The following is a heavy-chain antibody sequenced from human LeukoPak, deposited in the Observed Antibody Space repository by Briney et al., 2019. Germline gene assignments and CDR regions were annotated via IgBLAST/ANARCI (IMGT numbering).Heavy chain of an antibody. CDR1: GYTFTIYA. CDR2: INTNTGNP. D-gene: IGHD3-3*01. V-gene: IGHV7-4-1*02. J-gene: IGHJ4*02. Sequence: GASVTVSFTASGYTFTIYAMNWVRQAPGQGLEWMGWINTNTGNPTYAQGFTGRFVFSLDTSVSTAYLQISSLKAEDTAVYYCARDTLEYYYGYWGQGTLVTVSS. CDR3: ARDTLEYYYGY.